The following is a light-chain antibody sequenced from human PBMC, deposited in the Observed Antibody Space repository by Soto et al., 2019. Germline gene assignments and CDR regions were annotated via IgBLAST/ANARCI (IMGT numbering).Light chain of an antibody. CDR2: AAS. Sequence: ENGLTQSPATVSLSPGVRPTLPCSTSQSVSSNKLAWYQQKPGQVPRTLIYAASSRATGIPDRFSGSGSGTDFTLNIDRLQSEDAATDDCHQKLNYPRTFFQGTKVDIK. CDR1: QSVSSNK. V-gene: IGKV3D-20*02. J-gene: IGKJ1*01. CDR3: HQKLNYPRT.